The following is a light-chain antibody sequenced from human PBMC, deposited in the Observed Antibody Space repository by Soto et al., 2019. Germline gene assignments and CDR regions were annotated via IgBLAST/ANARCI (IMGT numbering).Light chain of an antibody. V-gene: IGLV2-8*01. CDR3: SSYAGSNNVV. J-gene: IGLJ2*01. CDR2: EVS. CDR1: SRDVGGYNY. Sequence: QSVLTQPPSASGSPGQSVTISCTGTSRDVGGYNYVSWYQQHPGKAPKLMIYEVSQRPSGVPDRFSGSKSGNTASLTVSGLQAEDEADYYCSSYAGSNNVVFGGGTKVTVL.